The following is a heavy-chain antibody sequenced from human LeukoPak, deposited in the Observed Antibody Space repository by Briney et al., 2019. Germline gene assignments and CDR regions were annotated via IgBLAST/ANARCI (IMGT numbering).Heavy chain of an antibody. J-gene: IGHJ4*02. CDR1: GITLSGDY. CDR2: IFGAGTT. D-gene: IGHD3-22*01. Sequence: GGSLRLSCAASGITLSGDYMSWVRQAPGKGLEWVSVIFGAGTTYYADSVKGRFTISRDNSKNTLYLQMNSLRAEDTAVYYCARVPYYYDSSGYYPPPFFDYWGQGTLVTVSS. CDR3: ARVPYYYDSSGYYPPPFFDY. V-gene: IGHV3-53*05.